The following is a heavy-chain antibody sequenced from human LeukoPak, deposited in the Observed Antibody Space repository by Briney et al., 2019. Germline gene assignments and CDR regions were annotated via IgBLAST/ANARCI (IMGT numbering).Heavy chain of an antibody. CDR2: IYYSGST. CDR1: GGSISSYY. Sequence: PSETLSLTCTVSGGSISSYYWSWIRQPPGKGLEWIGYIYYSGSTNYNPSLKSRVTISVDTSKNQFSLKLSSVTAADTAVYYCARRDLYSSSWYVFNWFDPWGQGTLVTVSS. D-gene: IGHD6-13*01. J-gene: IGHJ5*02. V-gene: IGHV4-59*12. CDR3: ARRDLYSSSWYVFNWFDP.